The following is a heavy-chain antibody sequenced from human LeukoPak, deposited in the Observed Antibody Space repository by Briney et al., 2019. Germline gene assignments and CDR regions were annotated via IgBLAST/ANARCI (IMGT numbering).Heavy chain of an antibody. CDR2: INSDGSST. D-gene: IGHD2-21*01. Sequence: PGGSLRLSCAASGFTFSSYWMHWVRPAPGKGLVWVSRINSDGSSTSYADSVKGRFTISRDNAKNTLYLQMNSLRAEDTAVYYCARVSSRLRPFDYWGQGTLVTVSS. V-gene: IGHV3-74*01. CDR1: GFTFSSYW. J-gene: IGHJ4*02. CDR3: ARVSSRLRPFDY.